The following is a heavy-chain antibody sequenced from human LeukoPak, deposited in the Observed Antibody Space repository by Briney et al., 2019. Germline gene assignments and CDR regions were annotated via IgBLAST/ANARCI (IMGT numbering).Heavy chain of an antibody. V-gene: IGHV3-30-3*01. J-gene: IGHJ4*02. CDR1: GFTFSSYA. CDR2: ISYDGSNK. Sequence: GGSLRLSCAASGFTFSSYAMHWVRQAPGKGLEWVAVISYDGSNKYYADSVKGRFTISRDNSKNTLYLQMNSLRAEDTAVYYCARVSRGLLLWFGELSEWGQGTLVTVSS. CDR3: ARVSRGLLLWFGELSE. D-gene: IGHD3-10*01.